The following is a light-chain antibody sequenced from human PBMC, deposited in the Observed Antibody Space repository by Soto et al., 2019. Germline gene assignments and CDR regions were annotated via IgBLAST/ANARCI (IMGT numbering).Light chain of an antibody. V-gene: IGLV1-44*01. Sequence: QLVLTQPHSASGTPGQRVTISCSGSTSNIGSDTVNWYQQLPGTAPKLLIYRNTQRPSGVPDRFSGSKSGASASLAISGLQSEDEADYYCASWDDSLDVVVFGGGTQLTVL. CDR1: TSNIGSDT. CDR3: ASWDDSLDVVV. J-gene: IGLJ2*01. CDR2: RNT.